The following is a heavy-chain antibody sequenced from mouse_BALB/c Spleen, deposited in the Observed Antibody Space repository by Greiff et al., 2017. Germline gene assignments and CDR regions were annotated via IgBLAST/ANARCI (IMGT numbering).Heavy chain of an antibody. CDR3: ARDGNYFDY. V-gene: IGHV7-3*02. CDR1: GFTFTDYY. J-gene: IGHJ2*01. CDR2: IRNKANGYTT. Sequence: ESGGGLVQPGGSLRLSCATSGFTFTDYYMSWVRQPPGKALEWLGFIRNKANGYTTEYSASVKGRFTISRDNSQSILYLQMNTLRAEDSATYYCARDGNYFDYWGQGTTLTVSS.